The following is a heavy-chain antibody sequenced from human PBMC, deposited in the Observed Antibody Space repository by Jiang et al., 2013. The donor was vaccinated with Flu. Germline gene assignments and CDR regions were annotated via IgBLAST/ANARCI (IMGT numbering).Heavy chain of an antibody. D-gene: IGHD5-18*01. CDR2: IYYSGST. V-gene: IGHV4-39*01. Sequence: LLKPSETLSLTCTVSGGSFSSSSYYWGWIRQPPGKGLEWIGTIYYSGSTYYNPSLQSRVTVSVDTSKNQVSLKLNSVTAADTAVYYCARIYGYGSWWFDPWGQGTLVTVSS. CDR3: ARIYGYGSWWFDP. J-gene: IGHJ5*02. CDR1: GGSFSSSSYY.